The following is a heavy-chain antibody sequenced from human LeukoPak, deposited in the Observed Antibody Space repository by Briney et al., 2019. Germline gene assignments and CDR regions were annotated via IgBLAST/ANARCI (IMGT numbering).Heavy chain of an antibody. V-gene: IGHV3-23*01. CDR3: AKGKVAGNIYYYYGMDV. Sequence: GGSRRLSCAASGFTFNTYAMTWVRQAPGKGLEWVSAISGTGGGTYYSDSVKGRFTISRDNSQNTLSLQMNSLRAEDTAVYYCAKGKVAGNIYYYYGMDVWGQGTTVTVSS. D-gene: IGHD6-19*01. CDR2: ISGTGGGT. J-gene: IGHJ6*02. CDR1: GFTFNTYA.